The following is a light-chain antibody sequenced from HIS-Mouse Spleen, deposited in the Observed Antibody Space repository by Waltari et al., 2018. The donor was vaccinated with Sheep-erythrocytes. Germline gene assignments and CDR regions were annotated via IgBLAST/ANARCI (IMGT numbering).Light chain of an antibody. CDR1: QSISSW. CDR2: AAS. V-gene: IGKV1-39*01. J-gene: IGKJ3*01. Sequence: DIQMTESSSTLSASVGDRVTIPCRASQSISSWLAWYQQKPGKAPKLLIYAASSLQSGVPSRFSGSGSGTDFTLTISSLQPEDFATYYCQQSYSTPQFTFGPGTKVDIK. CDR3: QQSYSTPQFT.